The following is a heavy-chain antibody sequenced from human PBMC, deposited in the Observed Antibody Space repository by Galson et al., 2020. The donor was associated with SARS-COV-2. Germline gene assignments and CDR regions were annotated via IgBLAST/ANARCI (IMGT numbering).Heavy chain of an antibody. CDR3: ARLSGSSWYFDY. CDR2: IKQDGSEK. J-gene: IGHJ4*02. D-gene: IGHD6-13*01. Sequence: GESLKISCAASGFTFSSYWMSWVRQAPGKGLGWVANIKQDGSEKYYVDSVKGRFTISRDNAKNSLYLQMNSLRAEDTAVYYCARLSGSSWYFDYWGQGTLVTVSS. V-gene: IGHV3-7*01. CDR1: GFTFSSYW.